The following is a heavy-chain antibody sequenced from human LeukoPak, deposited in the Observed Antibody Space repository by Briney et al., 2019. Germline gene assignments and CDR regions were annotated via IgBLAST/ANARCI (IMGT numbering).Heavy chain of an antibody. Sequence: PGGSLRLSCAASGFTFSSYAMSWVRQAPGKGLEWVSAISGSGGSTYYADSVKGRFTISRDNSKNTLYLQMNSLRAEDTAVYYCAKVVASSAGGPQDDAFDIWGQGTMVTVSS. CDR2: ISGSGGST. D-gene: IGHD5-12*01. CDR3: AKVVASSAGGPQDDAFDI. J-gene: IGHJ3*02. CDR1: GFTFSSYA. V-gene: IGHV3-23*01.